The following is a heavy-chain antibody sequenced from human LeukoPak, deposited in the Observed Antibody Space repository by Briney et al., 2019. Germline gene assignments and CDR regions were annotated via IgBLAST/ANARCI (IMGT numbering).Heavy chain of an antibody. D-gene: IGHD3-3*01. J-gene: IGHJ5*02. CDR2: IYYTGST. CDR3: ARGKYYDFWSGYYTENWFDP. V-gene: IGHV4-59*12. Sequence: SETLSLTCTLSGGSISTYYWSWVRQPPGKGLEWIGYIYYTGSTYYNPSLKSRVTISVDTSKNQFSLKLSSVTAADTAVYYCARGKYYDFWSGYYTENWFDPWGRGTLVTVSS. CDR1: GGSISTYY.